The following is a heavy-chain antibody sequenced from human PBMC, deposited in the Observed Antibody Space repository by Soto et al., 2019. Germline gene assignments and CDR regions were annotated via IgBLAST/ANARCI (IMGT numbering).Heavy chain of an antibody. Sequence: SETLSLTCTVSGGSVSSCSYYWSWIRQPPGKGLEWIGYIYYSGSTNYNPSLKSRVTISVDTSKNQFSLKLSSVTAADTAVYYCARGDIVVVAADYWGQGNLVTLSS. D-gene: IGHD2-15*01. V-gene: IGHV4-61*01. CDR2: IYYSGST. CDR3: ARGDIVVVAADY. CDR1: GGSVSSCSYY. J-gene: IGHJ4*02.